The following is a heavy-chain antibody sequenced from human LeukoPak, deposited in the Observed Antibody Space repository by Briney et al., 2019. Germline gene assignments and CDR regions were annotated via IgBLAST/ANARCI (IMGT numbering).Heavy chain of an antibody. J-gene: IGHJ4*02. CDR1: GYTFTSYA. CDR3: ATSEEGR. CDR2: INVGNGDT. V-gene: IGHV1-3*01. Sequence: EASVKVSCTASGYTFTSYAIHWVRQGPGQRLEWMGWINVGNGDTKYSQKFQGRVTFTRDTSASTAYMELSSLRSEDTAVFYCATSEEGRWGQGTLVTVSS. D-gene: IGHD2-15*01.